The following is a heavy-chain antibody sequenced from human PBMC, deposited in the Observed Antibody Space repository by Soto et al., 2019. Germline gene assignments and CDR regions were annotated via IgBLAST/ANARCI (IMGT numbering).Heavy chain of an antibody. Sequence: ASVKVSCKASGYTFTSYGISWVRQAPGQGLEWMGWISAYNGNTNYAQKLQGRVTMTTDTSTSTAYMELRSPRSDDTAVYYCARVRNDPNFYYYYYGMDVWGQGTTVTVSS. CDR3: ARVRNDPNFYYYYYGMDV. V-gene: IGHV1-18*04. CDR2: ISAYNGNT. J-gene: IGHJ6*02. CDR1: GYTFTSYG. D-gene: IGHD1-1*01.